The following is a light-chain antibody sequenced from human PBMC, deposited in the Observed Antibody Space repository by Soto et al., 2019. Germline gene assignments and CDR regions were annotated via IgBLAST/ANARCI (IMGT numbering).Light chain of an antibody. V-gene: IGKV2-28*01. CDR3: IQAIQRPIT. Sequence: DIVMTQSPLSLPVTPGEPASISCMSSQSLLHSNGYDDLAWYLQKQGRSPQLLIHLGSNRASGVPDRFSGSGAGTDFTVKISRVEAEDVGVYHCIQAIQRPITFGQGTRLEIK. CDR2: LGS. CDR1: QSLLHSNGYDD. J-gene: IGKJ5*01.